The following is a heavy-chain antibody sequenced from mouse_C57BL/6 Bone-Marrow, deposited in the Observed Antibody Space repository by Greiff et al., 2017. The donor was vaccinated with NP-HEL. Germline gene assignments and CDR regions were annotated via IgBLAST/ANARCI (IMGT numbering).Heavy chain of an antibody. D-gene: IGHD2-3*01. CDR2: IWRGGST. J-gene: IGHJ1*03. CDR1: GFSLTSYG. CDR3: AKTGRWLLQYFDV. Sequence: VKLMESGPGLVQPSQSLSITCTVSGFSLTSYGVHWVRQSPGKGLEWLGVIWRGGSTDYNAAFMSRLSITKDNSKSQVFFKMNSLQADDTAIYYCAKTGRWLLQYFDVWGTGTTVTVSS. V-gene: IGHV2-5*01.